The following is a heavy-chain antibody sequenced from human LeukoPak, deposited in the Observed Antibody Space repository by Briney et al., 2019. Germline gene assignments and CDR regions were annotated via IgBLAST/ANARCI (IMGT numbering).Heavy chain of an antibody. V-gene: IGHV4-59*01. CDR3: ARETDWNYFYNYYMDV. CDR1: GGSMSNYY. D-gene: IGHD1-1*01. CDR2: IYYSGST. Sequence: SETLSLTCTVSGGSMSNYYWSWIRQPPGKGLEWIGYIYYSGSTNYNPSLKSRVTISVDTSMNQFSLKLISVTAADTAVYYCARETDWNYFYNYYMDVWGKGTTVTVSS. J-gene: IGHJ6*03.